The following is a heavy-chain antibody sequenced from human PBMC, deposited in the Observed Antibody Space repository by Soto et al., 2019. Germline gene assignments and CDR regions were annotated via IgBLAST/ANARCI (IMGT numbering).Heavy chain of an antibody. D-gene: IGHD3-10*01. CDR2: IYYSGST. CDR3: ARGDPLLWFGEKVYYGMDV. J-gene: IGHJ6*02. V-gene: IGHV4-59*01. CDR1: GGSISSYY. Sequence: QVQLQESGPGLVKPSETLSLTCTVSGGSISSYYWSWIRQPPGKGLEWIGYIYYSGSTNYNPSLKRRVTIPVDTSKNQFSLKLGSVTAADTAVYYCARGDPLLWFGEKVYYGMDVWGQGTTVTVSS.